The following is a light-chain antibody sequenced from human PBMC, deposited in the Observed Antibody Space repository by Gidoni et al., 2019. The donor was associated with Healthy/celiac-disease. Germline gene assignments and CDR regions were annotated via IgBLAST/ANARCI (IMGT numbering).Light chain of an antibody. V-gene: IGKV4-1*01. CDR1: QSVLYSSNNKSY. CDR3: QQYYSKPLT. Sequence: DIVMTQSPDSLAVSLGESATINCKSSQSVLYSSNNKSYLAWYQQKPGQPPKLLIYWASTRESGVPDRFSGSGSGTDFTLTISSLQAEDVAVYYCQQYYSKPLTFGGGTKVEIK. J-gene: IGKJ4*01. CDR2: WAS.